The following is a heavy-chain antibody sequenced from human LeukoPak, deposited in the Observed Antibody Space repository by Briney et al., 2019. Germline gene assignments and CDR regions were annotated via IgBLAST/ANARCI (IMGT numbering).Heavy chain of an antibody. D-gene: IGHD5-24*01. V-gene: IGHV4-59*01. CDR3: ARAGIMATTPFGY. CDR1: GGSISSNY. Sequence: SSETLSLTCTVSGGSISSNYWSWIRQPPGKGLEWIGYIFYTGSTNYNPSLKSRVTISVDTSKNQFSLRLSSVTAADTAVYYCARAGIMATTPFGYWGQGTLVSVSS. J-gene: IGHJ4*02. CDR2: IFYTGST.